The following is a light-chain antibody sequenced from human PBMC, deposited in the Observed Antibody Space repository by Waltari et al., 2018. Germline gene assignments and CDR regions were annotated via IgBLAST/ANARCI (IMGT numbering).Light chain of an antibody. CDR1: PGAVPRGHL. CDR3: LLYYGDPWV. Sequence: QTVVTQEPSLTVSPGGKVTLTCASRPGAVPRGHLPNWFQQKPGQAPRTLIYSTNNKHSWTPARFSGSLLGGKAALTLSGVQPEDEADYYCLLYYGDPWVSGGGTKLTVL. CDR2: STN. J-gene: IGLJ3*02. V-gene: IGLV7-43*01.